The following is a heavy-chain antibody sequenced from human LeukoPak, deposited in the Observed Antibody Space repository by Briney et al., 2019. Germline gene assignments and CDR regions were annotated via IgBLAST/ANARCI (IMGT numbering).Heavy chain of an antibody. CDR1: GFTFSRYW. CDR3: AGSYAENWFDP. CDR2: INSDGSST. J-gene: IGHJ5*02. D-gene: IGHD3-16*01. V-gene: IGHV3-74*01. Sequence: GGSLRLSCAASGFTFSRYWMHWVRQAPGKGLLWVSRINSDGSSTTYADSVKGRFTISRDNAKNTLYLQMNSLRAEDTAVYFCAGSYAENWFDPWGQGTLVTVSS.